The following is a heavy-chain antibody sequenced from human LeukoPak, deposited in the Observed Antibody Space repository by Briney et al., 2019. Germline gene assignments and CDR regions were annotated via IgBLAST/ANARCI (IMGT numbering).Heavy chain of an antibody. CDR2: IIPIFGTA. CDR1: GGTFSSYA. D-gene: IGHD4-11*01. CDR3: ASGDYSNHAFDY. J-gene: IGHJ4*02. V-gene: IGHV1-69*13. Sequence: ASVKVSCKASGGTFSSYAISWVRQAPRQGLGWMGGIIPIFGTANYAQKFQGRVTITADESTSTAYMELSGLRSEDTAVYYCASGDYSNHAFDYWGQGTLVTVSS.